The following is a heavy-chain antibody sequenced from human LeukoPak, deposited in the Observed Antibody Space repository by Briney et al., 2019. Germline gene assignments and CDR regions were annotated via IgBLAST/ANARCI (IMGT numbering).Heavy chain of an antibody. J-gene: IGHJ4*02. CDR1: GGSISSYY. V-gene: IGHV4-59*01. CDR3: ARGKRGGSEFDY. CDR2: IYYSGST. Sequence: PSETLSLTCTVSGGSISSYYWRWIRQPPGKGLEWIGYIYYSGSTNYNPSLKSRVTISVDTSNNQFSLKLSSVTPADTAVYYCARGKRGGSEFDYWGQGTLVTVSS. D-gene: IGHD5-12*01.